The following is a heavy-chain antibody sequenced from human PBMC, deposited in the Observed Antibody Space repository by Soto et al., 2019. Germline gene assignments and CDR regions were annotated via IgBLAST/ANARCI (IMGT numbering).Heavy chain of an antibody. CDR2: ISGSGGST. V-gene: IGHV3-23*01. CDR1: GFTFSSYA. J-gene: IGHJ4*02. D-gene: IGHD3-3*01. CDR3: VKDRYYDFWSGRGPYNY. Sequence: GGSLRLSCAASGFTFSSYAMSWVRQAPGKGLEWVSAISGSGGSTYYADSVKGRFTISRDNSKNTLYLQMNSLRAEDTAVYYCVKDRYYDFWSGRGPYNYWGQGTLVTVSS.